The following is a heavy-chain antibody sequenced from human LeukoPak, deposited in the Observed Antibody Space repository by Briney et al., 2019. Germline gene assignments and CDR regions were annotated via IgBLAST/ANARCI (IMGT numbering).Heavy chain of an antibody. D-gene: IGHD3-22*01. CDR1: GFTVSSNY. V-gene: IGHV3-53*01. CDR2: IYRGGST. CDR3: ARDHYDSSGYYHDY. J-gene: IGHJ4*02. Sequence: PGGSLRPSFAASGFTVSSNYISWVPQAPGKGLGWVPVIYRGGSTYYADSVKGRFTISRDNSKNTLYLQMNSLRAEDTAVYYCARDHYDSSGYYHDYWGQGTLVSVSS.